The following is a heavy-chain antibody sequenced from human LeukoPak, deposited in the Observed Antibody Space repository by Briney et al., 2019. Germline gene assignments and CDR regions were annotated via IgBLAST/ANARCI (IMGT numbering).Heavy chain of an antibody. Sequence: SVTVSCKASGGTFSTYSITWVRQAPGQGLEWMGGIIPMFGATNHALNFQGRVTFTADESTSTAYMELSSLRSDDTAVYYCARGDYGGWAEYLLHWGQGSLVIVSS. CDR2: IIPMFGAT. J-gene: IGHJ1*01. D-gene: IGHD4-23*01. V-gene: IGHV1-69*01. CDR1: GGTFSTYS. CDR3: ARGDYGGWAEYLLH.